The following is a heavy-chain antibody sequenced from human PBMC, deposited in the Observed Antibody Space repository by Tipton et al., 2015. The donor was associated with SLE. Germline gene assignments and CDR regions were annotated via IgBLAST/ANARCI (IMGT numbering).Heavy chain of an antibody. CDR1: GGSISSHY. V-gene: IGHV4-59*08. D-gene: IGHD5-12*01. CDR2: IYYSGST. J-gene: IGHJ4*02. CDR3: ARALAGSGYFDLDY. Sequence: TLSLTCTVSGGSISSHYWSWIRQPPGKGLEWIGYIYYSGSTNYNPSLKSRVTISVDTSKNQFSLKLSSVTAADTAVYYCARALAGSGYFDLDYWGQGTLVTVSS.